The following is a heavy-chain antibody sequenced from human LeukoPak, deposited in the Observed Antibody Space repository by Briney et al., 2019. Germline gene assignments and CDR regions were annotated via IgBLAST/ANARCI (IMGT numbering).Heavy chain of an antibody. CDR1: GYTFTSYD. Sequence: ASVKVSCKASGYTFTSYDINWVRQATGQGLEWMGWMNPNSGNTGYAQKFQGRVTMTRNTSISTAYMELSSLRSEDTAVYYCAGASSSYCSGGSCYLGYWGQGTLVTVSS. J-gene: IGHJ4*02. CDR2: MNPNSGNT. V-gene: IGHV1-8*01. CDR3: AGASSSYCSGGSCYLGY. D-gene: IGHD2-15*01.